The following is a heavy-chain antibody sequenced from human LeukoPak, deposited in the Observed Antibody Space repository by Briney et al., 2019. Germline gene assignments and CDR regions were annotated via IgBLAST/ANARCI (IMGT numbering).Heavy chain of an antibody. CDR3: AKDPRRQQLVPYWFDP. CDR1: GFTFSSYA. V-gene: IGHV3-23*01. Sequence: QPGGSLRLSCAASGFTFSSYAMSWVRQAPGKGLEWVSAISGSGGSTYYADSVKGRFTISRDNSKNTLYLQMNSLRAGDTAVYYCAKDPRRQQLVPYWFDPWGQGTLVTVSS. D-gene: IGHD6-13*01. J-gene: IGHJ5*02. CDR2: ISGSGGST.